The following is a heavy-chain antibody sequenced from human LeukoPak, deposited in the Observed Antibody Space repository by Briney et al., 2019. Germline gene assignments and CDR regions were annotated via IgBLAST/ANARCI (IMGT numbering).Heavy chain of an antibody. CDR3: ARDLGPECSSTSCYTPHDYYYYGMDV. Sequence: SETLSLTCTVSGGSVGSGSYYWSRIRQPPGKGLEWIGYIYYSGSTNYNPSLKSRVTISVDTSKNQFSLKLSSVTAADTAVYYCARDLGPECSSTSCYTPHDYYYYGMDVWGQGTTVTVSS. CDR2: IYYSGST. D-gene: IGHD2-2*02. V-gene: IGHV4-61*01. CDR1: GGSVGSGSYY. J-gene: IGHJ6*02.